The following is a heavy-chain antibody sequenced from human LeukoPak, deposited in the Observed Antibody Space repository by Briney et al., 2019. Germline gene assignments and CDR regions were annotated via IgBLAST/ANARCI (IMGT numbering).Heavy chain of an antibody. CDR3: ALLPQWDPIDY. D-gene: IGHD1-26*01. Sequence: GGSLRLSCAASGFTFSSYGMHWVRQAPGKGLEWVAVISYDGSNKYYADSVKGRFTISRDNSKNTLYLQVNSLRAEDTAVYYCALLPQWDPIDYWGQGTLVTVSS. CDR1: GFTFSSYG. J-gene: IGHJ4*02. V-gene: IGHV3-30*03. CDR2: ISYDGSNK.